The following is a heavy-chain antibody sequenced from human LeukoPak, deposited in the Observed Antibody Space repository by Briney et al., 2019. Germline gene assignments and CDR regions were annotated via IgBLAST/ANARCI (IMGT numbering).Heavy chain of an antibody. CDR1: GFTFSNYA. J-gene: IGHJ4*02. Sequence: GGSLRLSCAASGFTFSNYAMNWVRQAPGKGLEWVSGISGSGSSTNYADSVKGRFIISRDNSKNTLSLQMDSLRAEGTAMYYCAKTLNYCSGGSCYNYYFDCWGQGTLVTVSS. CDR3: AKTLNYCSGGSCYNYYFDC. D-gene: IGHD2-15*01. V-gene: IGHV3-23*01. CDR2: ISGSGSST.